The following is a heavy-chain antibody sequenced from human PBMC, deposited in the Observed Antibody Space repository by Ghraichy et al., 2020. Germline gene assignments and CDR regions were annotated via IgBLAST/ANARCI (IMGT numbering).Heavy chain of an antibody. V-gene: IGHV3-23*01. CDR1: GFSFSNYA. CDR3: AKCDVGGLPYYFDS. Sequence: GGSLRLSCVASGFSFSNYAMSWVRQAPGKGLEWVSAISGSGGSTYYADSVKGRLTISRDNSKNTLYLQMNSLRAEDTAVYYCAKCDVGGLPYYFDSWGQGTLVTVSS. J-gene: IGHJ4*02. CDR2: ISGSGGST. D-gene: IGHD3-16*01.